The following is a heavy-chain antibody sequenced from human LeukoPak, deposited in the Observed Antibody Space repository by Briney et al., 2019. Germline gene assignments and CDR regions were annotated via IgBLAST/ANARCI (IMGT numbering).Heavy chain of an antibody. CDR1: GFTFSSYA. D-gene: IGHD3-10*02. CDR3: ARVFVGENFDY. CDR2: ISYTGSNR. J-gene: IGHJ4*02. V-gene: IGHV3-48*03. Sequence: GGSLRLSCTASGFTFSSYAMNWVRQAPGKGLEWLSYISYTGSNRYYADSVKGRFTISRDNAKNSLYLQMNSLRVEDTAVYFCARVFVGENFDYWGQGTLVTVSS.